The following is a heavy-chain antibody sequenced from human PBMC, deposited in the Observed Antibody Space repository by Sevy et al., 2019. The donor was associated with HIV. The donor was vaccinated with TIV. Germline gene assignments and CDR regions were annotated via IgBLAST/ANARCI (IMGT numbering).Heavy chain of an antibody. Sequence: GGYLRLSCAASGFTFSSYSMNWVRQAPGKGLEWVSYISSSSSTIYYADSVKGRFTFSRDNAKNSLYLQMNSLGDEDTAVHYCARVHGHWYFDLWGRGTLVTVSS. J-gene: IGHJ2*01. CDR2: ISSSSSTI. CDR1: GFTFSSYS. V-gene: IGHV3-48*02. CDR3: ARVHGHWYFDL.